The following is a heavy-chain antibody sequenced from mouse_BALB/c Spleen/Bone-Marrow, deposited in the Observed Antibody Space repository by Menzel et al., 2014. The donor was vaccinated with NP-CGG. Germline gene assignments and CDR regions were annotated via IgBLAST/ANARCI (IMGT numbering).Heavy chain of an antibody. CDR3: ARYDYRYSWFAY. V-gene: IGHV14-3*02. Sequence: EVKLMESGAELVKPGASVKLSCTASGFNIKDTYMHWVKQRPEQGLEWIGRIDPANGNTKYDPKFQGKATITTDTSSNTAYLQLRSLTSEDTAVYYCARYDYRYSWFAYWGQGTLVIVSA. D-gene: IGHD2-14*01. CDR1: GFNIKDTY. CDR2: IDPANGNT. J-gene: IGHJ3*01.